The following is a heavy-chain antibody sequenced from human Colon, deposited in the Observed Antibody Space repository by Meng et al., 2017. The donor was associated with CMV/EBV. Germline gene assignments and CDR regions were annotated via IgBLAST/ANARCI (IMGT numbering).Heavy chain of an antibody. CDR1: GFTFSSYA. CDR2: ISGSGGST. J-gene: IGHJ4*02. Sequence: GGSLRLSCAASGFTFSSYAMSWVRQAPGKGLEWVSAISGSGGSTYYADSVKGRFTISRDDSKNTLYLQMNTLRAEDTAVYYCARGRATGYFDFWGQGTLVTVSS. D-gene: IGHD1-26*01. CDR3: ARGRATGYFDF. V-gene: IGHV3-23*01.